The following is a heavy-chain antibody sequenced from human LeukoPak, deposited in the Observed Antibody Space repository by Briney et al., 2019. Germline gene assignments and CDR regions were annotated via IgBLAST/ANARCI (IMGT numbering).Heavy chain of an antibody. CDR2: ISGSGGGT. V-gene: IGHV3-23*01. J-gene: IGHJ2*01. CDR1: GFTFSSYA. CDR3: AKSRGQWYFDL. Sequence: LPGGSLRLSCAASGFTFSSYAMSWVRQAPGKGLEWVSAISGSGGGTNYADSVKGRFTISSDNSKNMLFLQMNSLRDEDTAVYFCAKSRGQWYFDLWGRGTRVTVSS.